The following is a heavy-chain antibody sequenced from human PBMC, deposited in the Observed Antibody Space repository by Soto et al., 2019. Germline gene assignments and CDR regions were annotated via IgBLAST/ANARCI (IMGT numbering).Heavy chain of an antibody. Sequence: QVRLVQSGAEVKKPGASVKVSCKASGYTFSNYGISWVRQAPGQGPEWMGWISGYNGNTNYAQTLQGRVTMTTDTPTSTANMELRSLRSDDTAVYYCARGGSSLSAEYYQHWGQGTLVIVSS. CDR2: ISGYNGNT. J-gene: IGHJ1*01. D-gene: IGHD6-6*01. CDR1: GYTFSNYG. CDR3: ARGGSSLSAEYYQH. V-gene: IGHV1-18*01.